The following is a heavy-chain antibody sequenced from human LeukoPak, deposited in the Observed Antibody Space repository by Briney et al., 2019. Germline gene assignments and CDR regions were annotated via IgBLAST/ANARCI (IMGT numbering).Heavy chain of an antibody. CDR3: ARDRLVRGVKEDYYYYGMDV. V-gene: IGHV1-69*04. Sequence: SVKVSCKASGGTFSSYAISWVRQAPGQGREWMGRIIPILGIANYAQKFQGRVTITADKSTSTAYMELSSLRSEDTAVYYCARDRLVRGVKEDYYYYGMDVWGQGTTVTVSS. D-gene: IGHD3-10*01. CDR1: GGTFSSYA. CDR2: IIPILGIA. J-gene: IGHJ6*02.